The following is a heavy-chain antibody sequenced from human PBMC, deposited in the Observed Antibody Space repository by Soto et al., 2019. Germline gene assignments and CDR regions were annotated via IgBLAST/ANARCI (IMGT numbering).Heavy chain of an antibody. D-gene: IGHD4-4*01. CDR2: IYYSGPS. J-gene: IGHJ4*02. CDR1: GGSLSRDSNF. V-gene: IGHV4-61*01. Sequence: LSLTCTVSGGSLSRDSNFWSWIRQPPGKGLEWIGYIYYSGPSRYNPSLESRVTISIDSSKNQVSLTLTSVTAADTAVYYCARGYSHYAHWGRGTLVTVSS. CDR3: ARGYSHYAH.